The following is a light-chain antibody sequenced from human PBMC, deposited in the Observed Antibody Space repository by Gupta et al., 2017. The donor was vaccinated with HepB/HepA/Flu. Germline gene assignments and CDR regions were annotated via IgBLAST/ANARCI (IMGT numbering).Light chain of an antibody. Sequence: QSALTQTASVSGSPGQSITMSCTVTAGSYNFVSWYQQYPGKAPKLIISEVIKRPSGVSNRFSGPKFGNTASLTISGLQAEDETNYYCCAYIGNGALVFGGGTKLTVL. CDR1: AGSYNF. CDR2: EVI. CDR3: CAYIGNGALV. J-gene: IGLJ2*01. V-gene: IGLV2-23*02.